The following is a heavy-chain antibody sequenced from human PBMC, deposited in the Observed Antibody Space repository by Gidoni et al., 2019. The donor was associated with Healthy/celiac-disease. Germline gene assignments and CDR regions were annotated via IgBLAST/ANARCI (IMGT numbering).Heavy chain of an antibody. CDR2: INPNSGGT. D-gene: IGHD3-22*01. CDR3: ARVRVPYYDSSGAIDY. Sequence: QVQLVQSGAEVKKPGASVKVSCKASGYTFTGYYMHWVRQAPGQGLEWMGWINPNSGGTNYAQKFQGRVTMTRDTSISTAYMELSRLRSDDTAVYYCARVRVPYYDSSGAIDYWGQGTLVTVSS. CDR1: GYTFTGYY. V-gene: IGHV1-2*02. J-gene: IGHJ4*02.